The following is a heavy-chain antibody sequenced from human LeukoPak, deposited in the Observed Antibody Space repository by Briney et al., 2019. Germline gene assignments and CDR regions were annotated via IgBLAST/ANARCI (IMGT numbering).Heavy chain of an antibody. J-gene: IGHJ4*02. CDR3: ARTTHDYGGY. CDR2: IKQDGSEQ. Sequence: PGGSLRLSCAASGFTFSSFWMTWVRQAPGKGLEWVANIKQDGSEQYYMDSVKGRFTISRDSAKNSLYLQMNSLRAEDSAVYYCARTTHDYGGYWGQGTLVTVSS. CDR1: GFTFSSFW. V-gene: IGHV3-7*04. D-gene: IGHD4-17*01.